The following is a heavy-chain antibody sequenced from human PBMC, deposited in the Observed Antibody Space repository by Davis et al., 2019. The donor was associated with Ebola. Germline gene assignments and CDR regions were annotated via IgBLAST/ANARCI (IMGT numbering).Heavy chain of an antibody. V-gene: IGHV1-69*10. Sequence: SVKVSCKASGGTFSSYAISWVRQAPGQGLEWMGGIIPILGIANYAQKFQGRVTITADESTSTAYMELSSLRSEDTAVYYCARGMTTVTYYYYYYGMDVWGQGTTVTVSS. CDR3: ARGMTTVTYYYYYYGMDV. CDR2: IIPILGIA. D-gene: IGHD4-17*01. J-gene: IGHJ6*02. CDR1: GGTFSSYA.